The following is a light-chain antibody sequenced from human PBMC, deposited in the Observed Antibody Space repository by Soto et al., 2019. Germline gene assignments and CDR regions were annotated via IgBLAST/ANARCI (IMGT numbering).Light chain of an antibody. V-gene: IGKV1-33*01. CDR2: EAS. Sequence: DIQMTQSPSSLSASVGDRVTISCQASQDVGKHLNWYQQRPGKAPKILIYEASNLATGVPSRFSASGSGTHFTFSIRSLQPEDIGTYYCQQYDLPQLTFGAGTKVDIK. CDR1: QDVGKH. CDR3: QQYDLPQLT. J-gene: IGKJ4*01.